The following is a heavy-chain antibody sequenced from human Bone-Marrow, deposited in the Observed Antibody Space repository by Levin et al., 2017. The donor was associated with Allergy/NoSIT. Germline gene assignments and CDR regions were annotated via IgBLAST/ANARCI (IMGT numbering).Heavy chain of an antibody. D-gene: IGHD6-6*01. V-gene: IGHV4-59*01. CDR1: GGSISTYY. CDR3: ARGRTSSFSTYYFDY. CDR2: ISFTGST. J-gene: IGHJ4*02. Sequence: KPSETLSLTCTVSGGSISTYYWSWIRQSPGKGLEWVGYISFTGSTNYNPSLKSRVTISVDTSKNQFSLKLSSLTAADTAVYYCARGRTSSFSTYYFDYWGQGTLVTVSS.